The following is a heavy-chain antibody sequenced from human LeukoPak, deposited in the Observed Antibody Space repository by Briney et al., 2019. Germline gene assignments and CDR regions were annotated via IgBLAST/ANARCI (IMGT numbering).Heavy chain of an antibody. V-gene: IGHV4-4*07. Sequence: PSETLSLTCSVSSGSFTPYYWGWIRQTNGKGLEWIGRLTPTGTTTYNPSLNSRVAMSLDTSKMQFSLKLTSVTAADTALYFCVRDAGSDDYGAKFDLWGQGTLVSLYS. CDR3: VRDAGSDDYGAKFDL. CDR2: LTPTGTT. D-gene: IGHD4-17*01. CDR1: SGSFTPYY. J-gene: IGHJ4*02.